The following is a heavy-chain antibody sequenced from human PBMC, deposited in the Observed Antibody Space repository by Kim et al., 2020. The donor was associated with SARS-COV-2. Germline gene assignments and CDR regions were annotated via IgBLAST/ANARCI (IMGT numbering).Heavy chain of an antibody. D-gene: IGHD2-15*01. J-gene: IGHJ2*01. V-gene: IGHV4-39*01. CDR3: ARPIVVVAATLGWYFDL. CDR2: IYYSGST. Sequence: SETLSLTCTVSGGSISSSSYYWGWIRQPPGKGLEWIGSIYYSGSTYYNPSLKSRVTISVDTSKNQFSLKLSSVTAADTAVYYCARPIVVVAATLGWYFDLWGRGTLVTVSS. CDR1: GGSISSSSYY.